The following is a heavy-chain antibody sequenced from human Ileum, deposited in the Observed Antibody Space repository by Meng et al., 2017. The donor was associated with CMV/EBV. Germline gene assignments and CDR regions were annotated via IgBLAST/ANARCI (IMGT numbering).Heavy chain of an antibody. CDR1: GFTFSNYW. CDR3: ASYRYGTKDGHVLA. Sequence: GESLRLSCAASGFTFSNYWMHWVRQAPGKGLVWVSRINSDGSSTDYADSVKGRFTISRDNAKDTLYLQMNSLRAEDTAVYYCASYRYGTKDGHVLAWGQGTLVTVSS. J-gene: IGHJ5*02. CDR2: INSDGSST. D-gene: IGHD1-1*01. V-gene: IGHV3-74*01.